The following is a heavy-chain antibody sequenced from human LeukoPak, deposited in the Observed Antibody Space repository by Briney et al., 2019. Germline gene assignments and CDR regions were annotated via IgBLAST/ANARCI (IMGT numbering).Heavy chain of an antibody. CDR1: GVTFSNYA. J-gene: IGHJ4*02. V-gene: IGHV3-23*02. CDR2: ISGSVGST. Sequence: PGGSLRLSCAPSGVTFSNYAISSVRQAPRKGLEWVSVISGSVGSTYYVDSVQGRFNISRDNSKNTLFLQMDSLRAEDTAVYYCAKGGFGRPFDYWGQGTLVTVSS. D-gene: IGHD3-10*01. CDR3: AKGGFGRPFDY.